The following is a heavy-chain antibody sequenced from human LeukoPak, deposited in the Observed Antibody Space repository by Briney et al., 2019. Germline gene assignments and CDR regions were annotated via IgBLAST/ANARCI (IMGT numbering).Heavy chain of an antibody. J-gene: IGHJ4*02. CDR1: GGSFSGYY. V-gene: IGHV4-34*01. CDR3: ARDILATSIAAPYY. D-gene: IGHD6-13*01. Sequence: PSETLSLTCAVYGGSFSGYYWSWIRQPPGKGLEWIGEINHSGSTNYNPSLKSRVTMSVDTAKDQFSLRLISVTAADTAVYYCARDILATSIAAPYYWGQGTLVTVSS. CDR2: INHSGST.